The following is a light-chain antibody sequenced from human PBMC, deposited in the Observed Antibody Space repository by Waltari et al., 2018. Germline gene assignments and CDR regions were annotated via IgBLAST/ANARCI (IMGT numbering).Light chain of an antibody. Sequence: QLVLTQSPSAYASLGASIKLPCTLSSGHSSNIIARLQQQPERGPRYLMKVNSDGTHSKGDDIPDRFSGSSSGAERYLTISSLQSEDEADYYCQTGGHGTWVFGGGTKVTVL. CDR1: SGHSSNI. V-gene: IGLV4-69*01. CDR2: VNSDGTH. J-gene: IGLJ3*02. CDR3: QTGGHGTWV.